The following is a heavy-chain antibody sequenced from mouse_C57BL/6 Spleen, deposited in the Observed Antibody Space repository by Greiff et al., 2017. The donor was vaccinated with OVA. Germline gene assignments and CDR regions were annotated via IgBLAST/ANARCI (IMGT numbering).Heavy chain of an antibody. V-gene: IGHV1-59*01. CDR1: GYTFTSYW. Sequence: VQLQQPGAELVRPGTSVKLSCKASGYTFTSYWMHWVKQRPGQGLEWIGVIDPSDSYTNYNQKFKGKATLTVDTSSSTAYMQLSSLTSADSAVYYCARSITTVVGYFDVWGTGTTVTVSS. CDR3: ARSITTVVGYFDV. D-gene: IGHD1-1*01. CDR2: IDPSDSYT. J-gene: IGHJ1*03.